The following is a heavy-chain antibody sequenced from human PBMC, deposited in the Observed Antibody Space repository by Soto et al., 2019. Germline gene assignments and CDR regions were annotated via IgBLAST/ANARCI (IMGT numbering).Heavy chain of an antibody. CDR1: GFTFSDHY. J-gene: IGHJ6*02. CDR3: ARAGLNWSGYYPHYYYGMDV. V-gene: IGHV3-72*01. CDR2: TRNKANSYTT. Sequence: GGSLRLSCAASGFTFSDHYMDWVRQAPGKGLEWVGRTRNKANSYTTEYAASVKGSFTISRDDSKNSLYLQMNSLKTEDTAVYYCARAGLNWSGYYPHYYYGMDVWGQGTTVTVSS. D-gene: IGHD3-3*01.